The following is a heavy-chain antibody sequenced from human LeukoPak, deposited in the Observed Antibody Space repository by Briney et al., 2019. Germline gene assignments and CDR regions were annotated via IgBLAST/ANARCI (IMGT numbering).Heavy chain of an antibody. CDR2: IYYSGST. J-gene: IGHJ5*02. V-gene: IGHV4-39*07. CDR1: GGSISSSSYY. Sequence: SETLSLTCTVSGGSISSSSYYWGWIRQPPGKGLEWIGSIYYSGSTYYNPSLKSRVTISVDTSKNQFSLKLSSVTATDTAVYYCARGPRRYFDWLAPHYNWFDPWGQGTLVTVSS. D-gene: IGHD3-9*01. CDR3: ARGPRRYFDWLAPHYNWFDP.